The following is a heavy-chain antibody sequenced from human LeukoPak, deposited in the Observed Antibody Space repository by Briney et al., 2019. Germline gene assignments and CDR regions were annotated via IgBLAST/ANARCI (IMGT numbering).Heavy chain of an antibody. Sequence: ASVKVSCKTSGYTFTNYGISWVRQAPGLGLEWMGWISTYNGNTNYAQKVQGRVTMTTDTSTSTAYMELRSLRFDDTAVYYCARDQSVRLLQTSSTYFKHVFAIWGQGSMITVSS. J-gene: IGHJ3*02. CDR2: ISTYNGNT. CDR3: ARDQSVRLLQTSSTYFKHVFAI. V-gene: IGHV1-18*01. D-gene: IGHD6-13*01. CDR1: GYTFTNYG.